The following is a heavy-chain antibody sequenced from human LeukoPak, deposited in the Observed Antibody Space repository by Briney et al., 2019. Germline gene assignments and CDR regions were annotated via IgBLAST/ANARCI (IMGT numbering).Heavy chain of an antibody. J-gene: IGHJ6*03. CDR1: GYTFTGYY. V-gene: IGHV1-2*02. CDR3: ARARITMVRALYYMDV. D-gene: IGHD3-10*01. Sequence: ASVKVSCKASGYTFTGYYMHWVRQAPGQGLEWMGWINPNSGGTNYAQKFQGRVTMTRDTSISTAYMELSRLRSDDTAVYYCARARITMVRALYYMDVWGKGTTVTVSS. CDR2: INPNSGGT.